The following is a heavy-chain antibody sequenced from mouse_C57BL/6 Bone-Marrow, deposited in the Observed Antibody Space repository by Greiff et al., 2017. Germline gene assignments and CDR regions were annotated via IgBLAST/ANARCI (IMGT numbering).Heavy chain of an antibody. J-gene: IGHJ3*01. D-gene: IGHD1-1*01. Sequence: VQLKQSGAELVRPGASVKLSCTASGFNIKDDYMHWVKQRPEQGLAWIGWIDPENGDTEYASKFQGKATITADTSSNTAYLQLSSLTSEDTAVYYCTTGVETAWFAYWGQGTLVTVSA. CDR3: TTGVETAWFAY. V-gene: IGHV14-4*01. CDR2: IDPENGDT. CDR1: GFNIKDDY.